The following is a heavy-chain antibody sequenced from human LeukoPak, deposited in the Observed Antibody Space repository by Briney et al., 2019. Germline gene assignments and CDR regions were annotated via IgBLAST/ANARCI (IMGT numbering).Heavy chain of an antibody. V-gene: IGHV3-23*01. Sequence: GGSLRLSCAVSGFAFGSEAMSWVRQSPARGLEWVASISPAGGTTYYADYEKGRFTISRDNSNNTLFVHMNSLRAEDTAVYYCAKVRSGSANWALRIFDNWGQGTLVTVSS. J-gene: IGHJ4*02. CDR1: GFAFGSEA. CDR3: AKVRSGSANWALRIFDN. CDR2: ISPAGGTT. D-gene: IGHD1-1*01.